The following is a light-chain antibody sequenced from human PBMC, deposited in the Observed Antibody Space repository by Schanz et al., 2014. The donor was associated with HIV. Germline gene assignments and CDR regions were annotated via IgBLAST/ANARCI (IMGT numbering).Light chain of an antibody. CDR2: GAS. CDR1: VSVGTN. CDR3: QQYNDWPPIT. Sequence: EIVMTQSPATLSVSPGERVTLSCRASVSVGTNVAWYQHKPGQPPRLLIHGASTRATDVPVRFSGGGSGTDFTLTVSSLQSEDSGVFYCQQYNDWPPITFGQGTRLEIK. V-gene: IGKV3-15*01. J-gene: IGKJ5*01.